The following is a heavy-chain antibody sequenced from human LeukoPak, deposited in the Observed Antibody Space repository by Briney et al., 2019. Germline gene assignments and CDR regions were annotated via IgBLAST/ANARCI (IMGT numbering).Heavy chain of an antibody. J-gene: IGHJ4*02. V-gene: IGHV5-51*01. CDR1: GYSFTNYW. CDR2: IYPGDSDT. D-gene: IGHD2-2*01. CDR3: ARHFNDIVVVPAAIDY. Sequence: GESLKISCKVSGYSFTNYWIGWVRQMPGKGLEWMGIIYPGDSDTRYSPSFQGQVTISADKSISTAYLQWSSLKASDTAMYYCARHFNDIVVVPAAIDYWGQGTLVTVSS.